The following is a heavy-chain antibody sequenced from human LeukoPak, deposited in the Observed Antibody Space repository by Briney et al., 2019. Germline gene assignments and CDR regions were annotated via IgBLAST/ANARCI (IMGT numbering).Heavy chain of an antibody. CDR1: GGTFSSYA. V-gene: IGHV1-69*06. Sequence: ASVKVSCKASGGTFSSYAISWVRQAPGQGLEWMGGIIPIFGTANYAQKFQGRVTMTEDTSTDTAYMELSSLRSEDTAVYYCATAPEWLGYYFDYWGQGTLVTVSS. CDR3: ATAPEWLGYYFDY. D-gene: IGHD6-19*01. CDR2: IIPIFGTA. J-gene: IGHJ4*02.